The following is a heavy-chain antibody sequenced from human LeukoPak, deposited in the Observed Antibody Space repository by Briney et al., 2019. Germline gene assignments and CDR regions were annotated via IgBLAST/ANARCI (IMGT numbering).Heavy chain of an antibody. CDR3: ARDKIVGPTTLDY. V-gene: IGHV3-7*01. CDR1: GFTFSGYW. D-gene: IGHD1-26*01. J-gene: IGHJ4*02. CDR2: IKQDGYEK. Sequence: AGGSLRLSCAASGFTFSGYWMSWVRQTPEKGLEWVANIKQDGYEKYYVDSVKGRFTISRDNAENSLYLQMNSLRADDTAIYYCARDKIVGPTTLDYWGQGTLVTVSS.